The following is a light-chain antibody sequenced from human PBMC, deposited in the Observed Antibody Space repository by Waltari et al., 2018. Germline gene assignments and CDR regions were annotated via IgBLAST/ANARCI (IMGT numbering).Light chain of an antibody. V-gene: IGKV3-11*01. CDR3: QQHSDFVT. CDR2: DVS. J-gene: IGKJ4*01. CDR1: QSISNS. Sequence: EIVLTQSPATLSLSPGERATLSCRASQSISNSVGWYQQKPGQAPRLLIYDVSNRATGIPDRFSGSGSGTDFTLTISSLEPEDFAVYYCQQHSDFVTFGGGTRVDI.